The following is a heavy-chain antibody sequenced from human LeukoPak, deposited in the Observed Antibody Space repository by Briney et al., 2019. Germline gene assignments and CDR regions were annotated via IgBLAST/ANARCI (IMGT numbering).Heavy chain of an antibody. Sequence: SGGSLRLSCAASGFIFSSYAMHWVRQAPGKGLEWVAVISYDGSNKYYADSVKGRFTISRDNSKNTLYLQMNSLRAEDTAVYYCATPDCNNTSCYICFDYWGQGTLVTVSS. V-gene: IGHV3-30-3*01. CDR3: ATPDCNNTSCYICFDY. D-gene: IGHD2-2*02. CDR2: ISYDGSNK. J-gene: IGHJ4*02. CDR1: GFIFSSYA.